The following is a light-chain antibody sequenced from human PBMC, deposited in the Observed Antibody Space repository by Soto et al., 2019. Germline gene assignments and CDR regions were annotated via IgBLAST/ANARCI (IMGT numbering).Light chain of an antibody. V-gene: IGKV3D-15*01. CDR1: QSVSSY. Sequence: EIVLAQSPATLSLSPGERATLSSRASQSVSSYLAWYQQKPGQAPRLLIYGASTRATGIPARFSGSGSGTEFTLTISNLESEDFAVYFCQQYHNWPPITFGQGTRLEIK. CDR3: QQYHNWPPIT. J-gene: IGKJ5*01. CDR2: GAS.